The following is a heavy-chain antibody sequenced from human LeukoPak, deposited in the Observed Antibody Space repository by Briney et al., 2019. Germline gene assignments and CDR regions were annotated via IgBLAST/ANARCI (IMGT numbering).Heavy chain of an antibody. CDR1: GFIFSSYA. D-gene: IGHD6-13*01. V-gene: IGHV3-30*04. Sequence: GGSLRLSCAASGFIFSSYAMHWVRQAPGKGLEWVAVILYDGSNKYYADSVKGRFTISRDNSKNTLYLQMNSLRAEDTAVYYCARVGYSSSWFSHYYYYMDVWGKGTTVTVSS. CDR3: ARVGYSSSWFSHYYYYMDV. CDR2: ILYDGSNK. J-gene: IGHJ6*03.